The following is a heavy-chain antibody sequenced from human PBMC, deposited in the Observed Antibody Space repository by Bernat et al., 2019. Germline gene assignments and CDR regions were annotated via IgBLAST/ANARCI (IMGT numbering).Heavy chain of an antibody. J-gene: IGHJ4*02. D-gene: IGHD3-22*01. CDR1: GFTFSSYA. CDR3: AKASYDTGGFYLNDY. Sequence: EVQLLESGGGLVQFGGSLRLSCAASGFTFSSYAMTWVRQAPGKGLEWVSVISGSGGSTYYADSVKGRFTISRDNSKSTLYLQLNSLRAEDTAIYYCAKASYDTGGFYLNDYWGQGTLVTVSS. CDR2: ISGSGGST. V-gene: IGHV3-23*01.